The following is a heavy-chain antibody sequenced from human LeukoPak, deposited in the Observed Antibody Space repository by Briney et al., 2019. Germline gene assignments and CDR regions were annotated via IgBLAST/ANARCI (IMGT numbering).Heavy chain of an antibody. CDR2: IYHSGST. CDR3: ARVRDIVVVPAAMRSLIDY. Sequence: SETLSLTCAVYCGSFRGYYWSWVRQPPGKGLEWIGEIYHSGSTNYNPSPKSRVTISVDTSKNQFSLKLSSVTAADTAVYYCARVRDIVVVPAAMRSLIDYWGQGTLVTVSS. CDR1: CGSFRGYY. V-gene: IGHV4-34*01. D-gene: IGHD2-2*01. J-gene: IGHJ4*02.